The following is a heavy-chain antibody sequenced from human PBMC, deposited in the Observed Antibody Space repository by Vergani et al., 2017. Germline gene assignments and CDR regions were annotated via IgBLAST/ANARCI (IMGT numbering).Heavy chain of an antibody. D-gene: IGHD4/OR15-4a*01. V-gene: IGHV3-33*01. Sequence: QVQPVESGGGVVQPGRSLRLSCAGSGFTFSNYGIHWVRQAPGKGLEWVAVIWYDGSNKYYADSVKGRFSVSRDNSKNTVYLQMNSLRAEDTAVYYCAANFDFWGQGTLVTVSS. CDR3: AANFDF. J-gene: IGHJ4*02. CDR1: GFTFSNYG. CDR2: IWYDGSNK.